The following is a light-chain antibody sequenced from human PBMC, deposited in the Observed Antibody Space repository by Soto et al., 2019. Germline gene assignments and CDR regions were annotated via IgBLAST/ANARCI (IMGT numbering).Light chain of an antibody. J-gene: IGKJ2*01. V-gene: IGKV3-20*01. CDR3: QQYGRSPLFT. Sequence: EIVLTQSTGTLSLSAGDSATLSCRASQSVSSTYLAWYQQKPGQAPRLLISGASTGAAGIPDRFSGSGSGTDFTLTISRLEPEDFAVYFCQQYGRSPLFTFGQGTKLEVK. CDR2: GAS. CDR1: QSVSSTY.